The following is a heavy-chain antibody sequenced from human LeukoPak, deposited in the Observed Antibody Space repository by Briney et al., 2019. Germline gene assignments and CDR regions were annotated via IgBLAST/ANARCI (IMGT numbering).Heavy chain of an antibody. D-gene: IGHD6-19*01. J-gene: IGHJ4*02. CDR3: ARVDSSGWYHFDY. CDR2: VYISGST. CDR1: GASISSYY. Sequence: SETLSLTCTVSGASISSYYWSWIRQPAGKGLEWIGRVYISGSTNYNPSLKSRVIMSVDTSKNQFSLELSSVTAADTAVYYCARVDSSGWYHFDYWGQGTLVTVSS. V-gene: IGHV4-4*07.